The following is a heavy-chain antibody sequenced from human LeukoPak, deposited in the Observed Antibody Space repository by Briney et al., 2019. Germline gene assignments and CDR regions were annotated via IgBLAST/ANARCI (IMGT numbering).Heavy chain of an antibody. CDR1: GFTFSSYA. CDR3: ARGQGYYYDSSGYYYVGYFQH. CDR2: IKQDGSEK. D-gene: IGHD3-22*01. Sequence: PGGSLRLSCAASGFTFSSYAMHWVRQAPGKGLEWVANIKQDGSEKYYVDSVKGRFTISRDNAKNSLYLQMNSLRAEDTAVYYCARGQGYYYDSSGYYYVGYFQHWGQGTLVTVSS. J-gene: IGHJ1*01. V-gene: IGHV3-7*01.